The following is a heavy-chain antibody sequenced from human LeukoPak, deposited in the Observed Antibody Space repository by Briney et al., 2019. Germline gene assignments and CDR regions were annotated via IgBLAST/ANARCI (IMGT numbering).Heavy chain of an antibody. CDR1: GFTFSNAW. J-gene: IGHJ4*02. CDR3: TTGGATGPTFIYYASGPMDY. CDR2: IKSKTDGGTT. D-gene: IGHD3-10*01. Sequence: GGSLRLSCAASGFTFSNAWMSWVRQAPGKGLEWVGRIKSKTDGGTTDYAAPVKGRFTISRDDSKNTLYLQMNSLKTEDTAVYYCTTGGATGPTFIYYASGPMDYWGQGTLVTVSS. V-gene: IGHV3-15*01.